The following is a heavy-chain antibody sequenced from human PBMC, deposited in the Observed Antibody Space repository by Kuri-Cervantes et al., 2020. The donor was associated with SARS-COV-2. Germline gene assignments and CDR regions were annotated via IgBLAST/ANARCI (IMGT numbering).Heavy chain of an antibody. Sequence: GSLRLSCTVSGGSIRGSSYYWGWIRQPPGKGLEWIGSLYYSGSTYYNPSLKSRVTISIDTSKNQFSLRLSSVTAADTAVYYCVRHPPIAVADYYFDYWGQGALVTVSS. V-gene: IGHV4-39*01. CDR1: GGSIRGSSYY. CDR3: VRHPPIAVADYYFDY. D-gene: IGHD6-19*01. CDR2: LYYSGST. J-gene: IGHJ4*02.